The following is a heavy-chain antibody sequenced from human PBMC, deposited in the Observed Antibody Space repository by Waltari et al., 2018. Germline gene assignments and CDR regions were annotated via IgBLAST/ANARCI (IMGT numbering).Heavy chain of an antibody. CDR3: ARVNSNYVNWFDP. D-gene: IGHD4-4*01. CDR1: GFPFDHYA. J-gene: IGHJ5*02. CDR2: INWDGSST. Sequence: EEQLVESGGGVVRPGGSLRLSCAACGFPFDHYAMAWVRQAPGKGLEWVSGINWDGSSTGYADSVKGRFTISRDNAKNSLHLHVNSLTAEDTAFYYCARVNSNYVNWFDPWGQGTLVIVSS. V-gene: IGHV3-20*04.